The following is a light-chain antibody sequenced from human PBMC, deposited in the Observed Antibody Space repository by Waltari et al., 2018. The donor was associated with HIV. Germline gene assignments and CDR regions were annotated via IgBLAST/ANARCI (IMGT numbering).Light chain of an antibody. CDR3: QQYNNFPLT. CDR2: GAS. V-gene: IGKV3-15*01. J-gene: IGKJ4*01. Sequence: EILLTQSPATLSVSPGERATLSCRASQSVSTNLAWYQRKPGQAPRLLIYGASTRATGIPARFSGSGSGTEFTLTIGSLQSEDFAVYFCQQYNNFPLTFGGGTKVEIK. CDR1: QSVSTN.